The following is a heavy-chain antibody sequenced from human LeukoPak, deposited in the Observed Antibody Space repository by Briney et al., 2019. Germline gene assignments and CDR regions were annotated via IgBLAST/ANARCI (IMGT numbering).Heavy chain of an antibody. CDR1: GFTFSSYA. D-gene: IGHD3-22*01. V-gene: IGHV3-30*04. J-gene: IGHJ4*02. CDR2: ISYDGSNK. CDR3: ARDATYYYDSSGYYDY. Sequence: GRSLRLSCAASGFTFSSYAMHWVRLAPGKGLEWEAVISYDGSNKYYADSVKGRFTISRDNSKNTLYLQMNSLRAEDTAVYYCARDATYYYDSSGYYDYWGQGTLVTVSS.